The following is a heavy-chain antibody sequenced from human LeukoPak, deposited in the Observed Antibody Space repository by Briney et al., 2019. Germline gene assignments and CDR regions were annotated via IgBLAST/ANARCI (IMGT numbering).Heavy chain of an antibody. D-gene: IGHD3-10*01. Sequence: SETLSLTCAVYGGSFSGYYWSWIRQPPGKGLEWIGEINHSGSTNYNPSLKSRVTISVDTSKNQFSLKLSSVTAADTAVYYCARDYNAGRCFDYWGQGTLVTVSS. CDR1: GGSFSGYY. CDR3: ARDYNAGRCFDY. J-gene: IGHJ4*02. V-gene: IGHV4-34*01. CDR2: INHSGST.